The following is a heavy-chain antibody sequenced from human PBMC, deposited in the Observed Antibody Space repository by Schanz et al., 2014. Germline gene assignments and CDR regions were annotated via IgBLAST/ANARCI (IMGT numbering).Heavy chain of an antibody. J-gene: IGHJ4*02. Sequence: EVQLVESGGGLVQPGGSLRLSCLASGFAFSSYGMNWLRQAPGKGLEWVSFVHPGGSTYYPDSVKGRFTISRDSSKNTLKLQMNSLRAEDTAVYFCAKIERNEDWGQGTLVTVSS. CDR2: FVHPGGST. D-gene: IGHD1-1*01. CDR3: AKIERNED. V-gene: IGHV3-23*03. CDR1: GFAFSSYG.